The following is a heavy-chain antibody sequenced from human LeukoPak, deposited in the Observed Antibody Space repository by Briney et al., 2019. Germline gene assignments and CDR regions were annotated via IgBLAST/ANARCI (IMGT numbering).Heavy chain of an antibody. CDR3: AKDRGHGGYDGCDY. CDR1: GFTFNVYA. J-gene: IGHJ4*02. Sequence: GGSLRLSCAASGFTFNVYAMSWVRQAPGKGLEWVSVISGSGTKTYYPESVKGRFAISRDNSKNTVYLQMNSLTAEDTAVYYCAKDRGHGGYDGCDYWGQGVLVPVSS. D-gene: IGHD5-12*01. CDR2: ISGSGTKT. V-gene: IGHV3-23*01.